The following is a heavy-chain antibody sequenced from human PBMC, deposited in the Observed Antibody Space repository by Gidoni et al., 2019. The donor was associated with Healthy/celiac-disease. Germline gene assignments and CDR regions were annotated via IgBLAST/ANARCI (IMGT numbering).Heavy chain of an antibody. D-gene: IGHD3-22*01. CDR1: GFTFSSYG. CDR3: ARERGYYDSSGMDV. CDR2: IWYDGSNK. V-gene: IGHV3-33*01. J-gene: IGHJ6*02. Sequence: QVQLVESGGGVVQPGRSLRLSCAASGFTFSSYGMHWVRQAPGKGLEWVAVIWYDGSNKYYADSVKGRFTISRDNSKNTLYLQMNSLRAEDTAVYYCARERGYYDSSGMDVWGQGTTVTVSS.